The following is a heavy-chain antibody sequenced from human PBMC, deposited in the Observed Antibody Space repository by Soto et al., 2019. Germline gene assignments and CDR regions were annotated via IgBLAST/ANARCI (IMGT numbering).Heavy chain of an antibody. CDR1: GGSVSSGSYY. CDR3: ARDNWNDYFDY. V-gene: IGHV4-61*01. Sequence: SETLSLTCTVSGGSVSSGSYYWSWIRQPPGKGLEWIGYIYYSGSTNYNPSLKSRVTISVDTSKNQFSLKLSSVTAADTAVYYCARDNWNDYFDYWGQGTLVTVSS. CDR2: IYYSGST. D-gene: IGHD1-20*01. J-gene: IGHJ4*02.